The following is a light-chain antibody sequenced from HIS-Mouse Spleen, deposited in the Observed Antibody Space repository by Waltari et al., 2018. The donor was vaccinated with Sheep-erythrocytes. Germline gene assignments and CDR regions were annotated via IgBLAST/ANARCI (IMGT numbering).Light chain of an antibody. CDR1: QSVSSSY. V-gene: IGKV3-20*01. CDR3: QQYGSSPFT. J-gene: IGKJ3*01. CDR2: GAS. Sequence: RATLSCRASQSVSSSYLAWYQQKPGQAPRLLIYGASSRATGIPDRFSGSGSGTDFTLTISRLEPEDFAVYYCQQYGSSPFTFGPGTKVDIK.